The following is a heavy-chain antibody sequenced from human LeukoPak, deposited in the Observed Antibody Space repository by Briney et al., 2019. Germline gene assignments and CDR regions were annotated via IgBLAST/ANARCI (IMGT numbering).Heavy chain of an antibody. CDR2: VSVSGGST. J-gene: IGHJ4*02. Sequence: GGSLRLSCAASGFTFSRYALNWARQAPGKGLEWVSTVSVSGGSTYYADSVKGRFPISRDNSENTLYLQMNSLRAEDTAVYYCAKDVKAGSGDYYFDYWGQGTLVTVSS. CDR3: AKDVKAGSGDYYFDY. V-gene: IGHV3-23*01. CDR1: GFTFSRYA. D-gene: IGHD3-3*01.